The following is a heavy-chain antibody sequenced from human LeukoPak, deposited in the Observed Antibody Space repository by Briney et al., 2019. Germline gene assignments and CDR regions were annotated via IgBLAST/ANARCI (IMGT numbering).Heavy chain of an antibody. J-gene: IGHJ4*02. Sequence: GESLKISCAASGFTFSNAWMSWVRQAPGKGLEWVGRIKSKTDGGTTDYAAPVKGRFTISRDDSKNTLYLQMNSLKTEDTAMYYCTTQYCSSTTCLYPFDYWGQGTLVTVSS. V-gene: IGHV3-15*01. CDR1: GFTFSNAW. D-gene: IGHD2-2*01. CDR2: IKSKTDGGTT. CDR3: TTQYCSSTTCLYPFDY.